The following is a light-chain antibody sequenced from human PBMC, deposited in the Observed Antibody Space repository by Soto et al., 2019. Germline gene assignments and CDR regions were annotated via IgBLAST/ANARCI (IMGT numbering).Light chain of an antibody. V-gene: IGLV2-14*01. CDR3: SSYTGSNIRYV. CDR1: SNDVGGYNY. J-gene: IGLJ1*01. Sequence: QSVLTQPASVSGSPGQSITIPCTGTSNDVGGYNYVSWYQHHPGKAPKLVIYEVSDRPSGVSNRFSGSKSGNTASLTISGLQAEDEADYYCSSYTGSNIRYVFGTGTKVTVL. CDR2: EVS.